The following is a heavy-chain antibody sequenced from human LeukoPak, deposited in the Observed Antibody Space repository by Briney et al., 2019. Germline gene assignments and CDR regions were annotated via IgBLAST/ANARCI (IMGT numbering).Heavy chain of an antibody. J-gene: IGHJ6*02. CDR2: IYYSGST. CDR1: GGSINSYY. D-gene: IGHD2-8*01. Sequence: SETLSLTCTVSGGSINSYYWSWIRQPPGKGLEWIGYIYYSGSTNYNPSLKSRVTISVDTSKNQFSLKLSSVTAADTAVYYCARGDICTNGVCPRDYYYGMDVWGQGTTVTVSS. V-gene: IGHV4-59*01. CDR3: ARGDICTNGVCPRDYYYGMDV.